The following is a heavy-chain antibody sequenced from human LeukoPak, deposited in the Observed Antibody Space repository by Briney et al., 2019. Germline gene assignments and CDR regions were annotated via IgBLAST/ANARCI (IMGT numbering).Heavy chain of an antibody. J-gene: IGHJ4*02. Sequence: SETLSLTCAVSGGSISSGGYSWSWIRQPPGKGLEWIGYIYYSVNTYYSPSLKSRVTISVDTSKNQFSLKLSSVTAADTAVYYCARVRIAAAVYWGQGTLVTVSS. CDR2: IYYSVNT. V-gene: IGHV4-30-4*07. CDR1: GGSISSGGYS. CDR3: ARVRIAAAVY. D-gene: IGHD6-13*01.